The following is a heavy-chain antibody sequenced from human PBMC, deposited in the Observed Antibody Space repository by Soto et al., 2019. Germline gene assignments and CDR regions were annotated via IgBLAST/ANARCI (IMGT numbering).Heavy chain of an antibody. D-gene: IGHD6-13*01. Sequence: PSETLSLTCAVYGGSFSGYYWSWIRQPPGKGLEWIGEINHSGSTNYNPSLKSRVTISVDTSKNQFSLKLSSVTAADTAVYYCARLVPYSSPPQPFDYWGQGTLVTAPQ. CDR1: GGSFSGYY. CDR2: INHSGST. V-gene: IGHV4-34*01. CDR3: ARLVPYSSPPQPFDY. J-gene: IGHJ4*02.